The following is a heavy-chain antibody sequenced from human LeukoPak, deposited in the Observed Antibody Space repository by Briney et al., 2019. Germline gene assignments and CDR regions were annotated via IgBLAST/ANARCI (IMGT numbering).Heavy chain of an antibody. CDR1: GGSISSGGYY. Sequence: SGTLSLTCAVSGGSISSGGYYWSWIRQHPGKGLEWIGYIYYSGSTYYNPSLKSRVTISVDTSKNQFSLKLSSVTAADTAVYYCATKAVAEKNWFDPWGQGTLVTVSS. CDR2: IYYSGST. CDR3: ATKAVAEKNWFDP. J-gene: IGHJ5*02. D-gene: IGHD6-19*01. V-gene: IGHV4-31*11.